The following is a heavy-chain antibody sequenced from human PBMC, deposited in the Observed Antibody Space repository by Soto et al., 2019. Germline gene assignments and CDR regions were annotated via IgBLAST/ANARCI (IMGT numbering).Heavy chain of an antibody. CDR2: ISSSSSYI. J-gene: IGHJ4*02. CDR1: GFTFSSYS. Sequence: KSGGSLRLSCAASGFTFSSYSMNWVRQAPGKGLEWVSSISSSSSYIYYADSVKGRFTISRDNAKNSLYLQMNSLRAEDTAVYYCARDPYYDSSGYHLPNYFDYWGQGTLVTVSS. D-gene: IGHD3-22*01. V-gene: IGHV3-21*01. CDR3: ARDPYYDSSGYHLPNYFDY.